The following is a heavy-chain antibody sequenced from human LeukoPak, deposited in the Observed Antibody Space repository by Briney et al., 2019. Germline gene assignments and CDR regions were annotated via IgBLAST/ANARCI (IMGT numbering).Heavy chain of an antibody. CDR3: AKAYGYCTTTSCSHEEFDY. CDR2: ISYDGSNK. D-gene: IGHD2-2*01. V-gene: IGHV3-30*18. CDR1: GFTFNNYG. Sequence: GGSLRLSCAASGFTFNNYGIHWVRQAPGKGLEWVALISYDGSNKYYADSVKGRFAISRGNSKNTLYLQMNSLRAEDTAVYYCAKAYGYCTTTSCSHEEFDYWGQGTLVTVSS. J-gene: IGHJ4*02.